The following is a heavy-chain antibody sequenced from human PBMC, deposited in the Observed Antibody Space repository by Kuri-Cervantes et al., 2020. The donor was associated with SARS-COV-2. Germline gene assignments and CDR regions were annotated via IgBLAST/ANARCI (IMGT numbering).Heavy chain of an antibody. CDR2: ISGSGGST. V-gene: IGHV3-23*01. CDR3: AKDRATHNWGSRAKGCFDY. J-gene: IGHJ4*02. CDR1: GFTFSSYA. D-gene: IGHD7-27*01. Sequence: GESLKISCAASGFTFSSYAMSWVRQAPGKGLEWVSAISGSGGSTYYADSVKGRFTISRDNSKNTLYLQMNSLRAEDTAVYYCAKDRATHNWGSRAKGCFDYWGQGTLVTVSS.